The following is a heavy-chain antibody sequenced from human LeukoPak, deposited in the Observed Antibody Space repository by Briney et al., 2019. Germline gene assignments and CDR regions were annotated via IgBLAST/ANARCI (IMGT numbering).Heavy chain of an antibody. J-gene: IGHJ4*02. CDR1: GFIFSTYN. V-gene: IGHV3-7*01. D-gene: IGHD5-18*01. Sequence: PGGSLRLSCATSGFIFSTYNMNWVRQAPGKGLEWVANIKKDGSEKYYVDSVKGRFTISRDNAKTSLYLQMNSLRAEDTAVYYCARDLSGVTGYTYGRGIDYWGQGTLVTVSS. CDR2: IKKDGSEK. CDR3: ARDLSGVTGYTYGRGIDY.